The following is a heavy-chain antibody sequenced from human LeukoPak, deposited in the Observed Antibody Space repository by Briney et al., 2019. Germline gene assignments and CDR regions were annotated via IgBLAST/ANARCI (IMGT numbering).Heavy chain of an antibody. CDR1: VYTFTVYY. D-gene: IGHD3-22*01. CDR3: ARDRADYYDSSGYCV. Sequence: ASVNVSCKSSVYTFTVYYMHWVRQAPGQGREWMGWINPNSGGTNYAQKFQGRVTMTRDTSISTAYMELSRLRSDDTAVYYCARDRADYYDSSGYCVWGQGTLVTVSS. J-gene: IGHJ4*02. V-gene: IGHV1-2*02. CDR2: INPNSGGT.